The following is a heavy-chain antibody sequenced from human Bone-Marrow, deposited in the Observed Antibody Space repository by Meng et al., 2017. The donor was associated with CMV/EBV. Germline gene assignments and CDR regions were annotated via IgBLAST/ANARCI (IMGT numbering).Heavy chain of an antibody. CDR3: ARGSYYDSSGYYPFDY. D-gene: IGHD3-22*01. CDR1: GGSISSSNW. Sequence: GGSISSSNWWSWVRQPPGKELEWIGEIYHSGSTNYNPSLKSRVTISVDKSKNQFSLKLSSVTAADTAVYYCARGSYYDSSGYYPFDYWGQGTLVTVSS. CDR2: IYHSGST. V-gene: IGHV4-4*02. J-gene: IGHJ4*02.